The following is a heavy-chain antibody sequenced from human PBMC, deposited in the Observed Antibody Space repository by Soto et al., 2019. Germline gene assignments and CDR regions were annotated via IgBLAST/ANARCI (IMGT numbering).Heavy chain of an antibody. D-gene: IGHD2-15*01. Sequence: QVQLVESGGGVVQPGRSLRLSCAASGFTFSSYGMHWVRQAPGKGLEWVAVISYDGSNKYYAETVKVRFTISRDNSKNTLYLQMNSLRAEDTAVYYCAPRGSYFDYWGQGTLVTVSS. CDR1: GFTFSSYG. CDR2: ISYDGSNK. J-gene: IGHJ4*02. V-gene: IGHV3-30*03. CDR3: APRGSYFDY.